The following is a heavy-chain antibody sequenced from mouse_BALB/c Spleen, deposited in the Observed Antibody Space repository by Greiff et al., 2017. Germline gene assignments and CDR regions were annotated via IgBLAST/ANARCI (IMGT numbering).Heavy chain of an antibody. CDR3: ASYGNYDY. D-gene: IGHD2-1*01. V-gene: IGHV14-3*02. CDR1: GFNIKDTY. J-gene: IGHJ2*01. Sequence: VQLQQSGAELVKPGASVKLSCKASGFNIKDTYMHWVKQRPEQGLEWIGRIDPANGNTKYDPKFQGKATITADTSSNTAYLQLSSLTSEDTAVYYCASYGNYDYWGQGTTLTVSS. CDR2: IDPANGNT.